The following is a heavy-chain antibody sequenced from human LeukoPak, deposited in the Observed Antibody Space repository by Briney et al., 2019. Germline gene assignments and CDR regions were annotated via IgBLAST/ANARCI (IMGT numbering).Heavy chain of an antibody. CDR1: GFTFSSYW. D-gene: IGHD5-18*01. Sequence: GGSLRLSCAASGFTFSSYWMHWVRQAPGKGLVWVSRINSDGSSTSYADSVKGRFTISRDNAKNTLYLQMNSLRAEDTAVYYCAGGRGTAMVKSAFDIWGQGTMVTVSS. V-gene: IGHV3-74*01. J-gene: IGHJ3*02. CDR2: INSDGSST. CDR3: AGGRGTAMVKSAFDI.